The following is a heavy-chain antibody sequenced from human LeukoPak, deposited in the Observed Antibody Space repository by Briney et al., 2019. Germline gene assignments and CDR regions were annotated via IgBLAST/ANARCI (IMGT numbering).Heavy chain of an antibody. CDR1: GYTFTGYY. CDR3: ARSQGSSSWYRSGFDY. D-gene: IGHD6-13*01. Sequence: ASVRVSCKASGYTFTGYYMHWVRQAPGQGLEWMGWINPNSGGTNYEQKFQGRVTMTRDTSISTANKELSRLRSDDTAVYYCARSQGSSSWYRSGFDYWGQGTLVTVSS. CDR2: INPNSGGT. V-gene: IGHV1-2*02. J-gene: IGHJ4*02.